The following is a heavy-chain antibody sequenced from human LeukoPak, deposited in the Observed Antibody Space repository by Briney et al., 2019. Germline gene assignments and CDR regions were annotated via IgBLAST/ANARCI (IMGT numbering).Heavy chain of an antibody. CDR1: GFTFSSYA. J-gene: IGHJ4*02. CDR3: ARGVAGTADLDY. V-gene: IGHV3-30*04. D-gene: IGHD6-19*01. Sequence: PGGSLRLSCAASGFTFSSYAMHWVRQAPGKGLEWVAVISYDGSNKYYADSVKGRFTISRDNSKNTLYLQMNSLRAEDTAVYYCARGVAGTADLDYWGRGTLVTVSS. CDR2: ISYDGSNK.